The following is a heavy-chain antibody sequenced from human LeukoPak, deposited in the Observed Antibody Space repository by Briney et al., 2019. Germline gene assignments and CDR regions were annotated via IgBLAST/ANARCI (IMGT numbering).Heavy chain of an antibody. D-gene: IGHD3-3*01. J-gene: IGHJ6*03. CDR2: MNPNSGNT. Sequence: GASVKVSCKASGYTFTSCDINWVRQATGQGLEWMGWMNPNSGNTGYAQKFQGRVTMTRNTSISTAYMELSSLRSEDTAVYYCARATTSKGEAYYDFWSGYFYRYYYMDVWGKGTTVTVSS. CDR1: GYTFTSCD. V-gene: IGHV1-8*01. CDR3: ARATTSKGEAYYDFWSGYFYRYYYMDV.